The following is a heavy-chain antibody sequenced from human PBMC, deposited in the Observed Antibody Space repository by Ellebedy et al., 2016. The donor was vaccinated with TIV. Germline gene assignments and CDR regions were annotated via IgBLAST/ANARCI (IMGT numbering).Heavy chain of an antibody. D-gene: IGHD3-16*01. J-gene: IGHJ3*02. CDR1: GGSISSSSYY. CDR2: IYYSGST. V-gene: IGHV4-39*07. CDR3: ARDPPGDDAFDI. Sequence: SETLSLTCTVSGGSISSSSYYWGWIRQPPGKGLEWIGSIYYSGSTNYNPSLKSRVTISVDTSKNQFSLRLTSVTAADTAVYFCARDPPGDDAFDIWGQGTMVTVSS.